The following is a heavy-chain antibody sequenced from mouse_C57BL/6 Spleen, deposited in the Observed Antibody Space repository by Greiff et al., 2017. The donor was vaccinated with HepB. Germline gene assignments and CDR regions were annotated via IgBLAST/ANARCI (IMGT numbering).Heavy chain of an antibody. V-gene: IGHV1-69*01. CDR1: GYTFTSYW. J-gene: IGHJ3*01. CDR3: AREYYGSSSAWFAY. Sequence: QVQLQQPGAELVMPGASVKLSCKASGYTFTSYWMHWVKQRPGQGLEWIGEIDPSDSYTNYNQKFKGKSTLTVDKSSSTAYMQLSSLTSEGSAVYYCAREYYGSSSAWFAYWGQGTLVTVSA. CDR2: IDPSDSYT. D-gene: IGHD1-1*01.